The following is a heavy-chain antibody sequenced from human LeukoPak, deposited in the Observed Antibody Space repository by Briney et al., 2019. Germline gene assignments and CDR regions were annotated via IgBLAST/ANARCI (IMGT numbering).Heavy chain of an antibody. D-gene: IGHD1-26*01. Sequence: GGSLRLSCAASGFTFSSYAMSWVRQAPGKGLEWVSAISGSGGSTYYADSVKGRFTISRDNSKNTLYLQMNSLRAEDTAVYYCANWDALVRAFDLWGQGTMVTVSS. J-gene: IGHJ3*01. V-gene: IGHV3-23*01. CDR3: ANWDALVRAFDL. CDR2: ISGSGGST. CDR1: GFTFSSYA.